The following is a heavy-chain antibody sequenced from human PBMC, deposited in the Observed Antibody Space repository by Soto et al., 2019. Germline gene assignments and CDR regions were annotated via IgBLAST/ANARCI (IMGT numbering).Heavy chain of an antibody. CDR1: GFTFSSYL. J-gene: IGHJ4*02. CDR2: INSDGTST. V-gene: IGHV3-74*01. D-gene: IGHD3-10*01. Sequence: GGSLGLSCAASGFTFSSYLMHWVRQAPGKGLVWVSRINSDGTSTFYADSVKGRFTISRDNAKNVLYLQINSLRDEDTAVYYCARGIRGYYGSDYWGQGTLVTVSS. CDR3: ARGIRGYYGSDY.